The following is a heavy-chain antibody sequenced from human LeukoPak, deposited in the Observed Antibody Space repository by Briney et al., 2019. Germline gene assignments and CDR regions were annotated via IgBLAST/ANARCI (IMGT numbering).Heavy chain of an antibody. CDR1: GFTISSYA. V-gene: IGHV3-23*01. J-gene: IGHJ4*02. CDR3: ASRSYYDFWSGYYPSIFDY. CDR2: ISGSGGST. Sequence: GGSLRLSCAASGFTISSYAMSWVRQAPGKGLEWVSAISGSGGSTYYADSVKGRFTISRDNSKNTLYLQMNSLRAEDTAVYYCASRSYYDFWSGYYPSIFDYWGQGTLVTVSS. D-gene: IGHD3-3*01.